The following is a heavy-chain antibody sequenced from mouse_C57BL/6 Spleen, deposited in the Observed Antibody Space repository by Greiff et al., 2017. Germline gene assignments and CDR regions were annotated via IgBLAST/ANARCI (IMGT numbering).Heavy chain of an antibody. CDR2: IDPSDSYT. D-gene: IGHD3-3*01. Sequence: QVHVKQPGAELVRPGTSVKLSCKASGYTFTSYWMHWVKQRPGQGLEWIGVIDPSDSYTNYNQKFKGKATLTVDTSSSTAYMQLSSLTSEDSAVYVCARQGLRAMDYWGQGTSVTVSS. CDR3: ARQGLRAMDY. J-gene: IGHJ4*01. CDR1: GYTFTSYW. V-gene: IGHV1-59*01.